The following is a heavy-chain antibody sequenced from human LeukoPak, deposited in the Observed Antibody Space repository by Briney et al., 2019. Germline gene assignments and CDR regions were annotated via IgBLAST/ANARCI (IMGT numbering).Heavy chain of an antibody. D-gene: IGHD3-16*01. CDR2: IYHDGST. CDR3: ARDQSYDYVWGSYAWFDP. V-gene: IGHV4-39*07. Sequence: SETLSLTCTISGGSISSSTYYWGWIRQPPGRGLEWIGNIYHDGSTYYNPSLKSRVTISVDTSKNQFSLKLSSVTAADTAVYYCARDQSYDYVWGSYAWFDPWGQGTLVTVSS. J-gene: IGHJ5*02. CDR1: GGSISSSTYY.